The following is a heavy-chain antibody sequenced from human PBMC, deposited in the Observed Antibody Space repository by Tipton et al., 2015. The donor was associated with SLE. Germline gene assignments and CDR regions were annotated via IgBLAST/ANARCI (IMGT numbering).Heavy chain of an antibody. CDR1: GDSLSTFY. CDR2: THYSGSA. J-gene: IGHJ5*02. Sequence: TLSLTCSVSGDSLSTFYWSWIRQSPGKGLEWIGNTHYSGSANYSPSLKGRVTISVDTSKNQFSLKLDSVTAADTAVYYCARGEGYYGSGSYQGWFDPWGQGTLVTVSS. CDR3: ARGEGYYGSGSYQGWFDP. D-gene: IGHD3-10*01. V-gene: IGHV4-59*12.